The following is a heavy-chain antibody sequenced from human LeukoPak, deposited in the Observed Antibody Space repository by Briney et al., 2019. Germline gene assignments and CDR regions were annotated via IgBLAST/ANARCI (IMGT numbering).Heavy chain of an antibody. CDR3: ARHAPSDTTGWYYFDY. CDR1: GGSISTYY. J-gene: IGHJ4*02. V-gene: IGHV4-59*08. CDR2: IYYSGST. D-gene: IGHD6-19*01. Sequence: PSETLSLTCTVSGGSISTYYWSWIRQLPGKGLEWIGYIYYSGSTAYNPSLKSRVTISVDTSKGQFSLKLSSVTAADTAVYYCARHAPSDTTGWYYFDYWGQGTLVTVSS.